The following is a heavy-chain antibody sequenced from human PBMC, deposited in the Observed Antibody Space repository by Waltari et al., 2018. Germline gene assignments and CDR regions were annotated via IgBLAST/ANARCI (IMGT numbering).Heavy chain of an antibody. V-gene: IGHV3-66*01. CDR2: IHSDDRT. J-gene: IGHJ4*02. CDR3: ASRPQIGASFDF. Sequence: EVHLEQSAGGLVQPGGSLRLSCAASGRSVSTTYMSWVRRAPGKGLELVSTIHSDDRTDYADSVKGRFAISRDNSMNTLYLQMYSLRDDDTAVYYCASRPQIGASFDFWGQGILVTVSS. CDR1: GRSVSTTY.